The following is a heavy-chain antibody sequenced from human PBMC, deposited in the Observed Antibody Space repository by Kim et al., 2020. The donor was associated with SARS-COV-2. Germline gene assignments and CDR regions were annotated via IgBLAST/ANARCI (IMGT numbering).Heavy chain of an antibody. Sequence: GGSLRLSCAASGFTFSDYYMSWIRQAPGKGLEWVSYISSSSSYTNYADSVKGRFTISRDNAKNSLYLQMNSLRAEDTAVYYCARNEHGNYFDYWGQGTLVTVSS. V-gene: IGHV3-11*03. CDR2: ISSSSSYT. D-gene: IGHD1-1*01. J-gene: IGHJ4*02. CDR1: GFTFSDYY. CDR3: ARNEHGNYFDY.